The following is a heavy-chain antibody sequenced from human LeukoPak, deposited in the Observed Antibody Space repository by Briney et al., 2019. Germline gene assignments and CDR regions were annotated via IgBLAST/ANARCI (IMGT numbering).Heavy chain of an antibody. D-gene: IGHD4-11*01. J-gene: IGHJ4*02. CDR1: GYTFTNYD. CDR2: INPSGGST. V-gene: IGHV1-46*01. CDR3: ARWTTTYLDY. Sequence: GASVKVSCKASGYTFTNYDIHWVRQAPGQGLEWMGIINPSGGSTNFAQKFQGRVTMTTDTSTITVYMELSSLRSEDTAVYYCARWTTTYLDYWGQGTLVTVSS.